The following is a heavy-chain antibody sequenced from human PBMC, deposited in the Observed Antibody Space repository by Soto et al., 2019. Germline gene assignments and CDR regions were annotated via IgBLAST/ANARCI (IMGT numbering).Heavy chain of an antibody. CDR3: ARGRRDYYYYYYMDV. V-gene: IGHV4-34*01. CDR2: INHSGST. CDR1: GGSFSGYY. J-gene: IGHJ6*03. Sequence: EPLSLTCAVYGGSFSGYYWSWIRQPPGKGLEWIGEINHSGSTNYNPSLKSRVTISVDTSKNQFSLKLSSVTAADTAVYYCARGRRDYYYYYYMDVWGKGTTVTVSS.